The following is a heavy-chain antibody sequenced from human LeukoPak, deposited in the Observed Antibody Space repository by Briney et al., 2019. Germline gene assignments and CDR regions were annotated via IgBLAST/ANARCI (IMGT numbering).Heavy chain of an antibody. CDR2: IILILGIA. Sequence: SVKVSCKASGGTFSSYAISWVRQAPGQGLEWMGRIILILGIANYAQKFQGRVTITADKSTSTAYMELSSLRSEDTAVYYCASTDEDIVATASFDYWGQGTLVTVSS. CDR1: GGTFSSYA. CDR3: ASTDEDIVATASFDY. J-gene: IGHJ4*02. V-gene: IGHV1-69*04. D-gene: IGHD5-12*01.